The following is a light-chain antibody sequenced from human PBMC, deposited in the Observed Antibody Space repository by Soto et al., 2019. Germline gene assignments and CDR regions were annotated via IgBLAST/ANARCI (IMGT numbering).Light chain of an antibody. CDR3: SSYTSSSTLYV. J-gene: IGLJ1*01. V-gene: IGLV2-14*01. CDR2: DVS. CDR1: SSDVGGYNY. Sequence: QSALTQPASVSGSPGQSITISCTGTSSDVGGYNYVSWYQQYPGKAPKLMIYDVSNRPSGISNRFSGSKSGNTASLTISGLQAEDEADYYCSSYTSSSTLYVFGTGTKLIVL.